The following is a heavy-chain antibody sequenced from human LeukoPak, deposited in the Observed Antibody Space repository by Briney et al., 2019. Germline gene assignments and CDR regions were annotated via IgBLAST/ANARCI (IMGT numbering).Heavy chain of an antibody. CDR2: ISAYTGKT. J-gene: IGHJ4*02. V-gene: IGHV1-18*01. CDR3: ARSGYGIDY. CDR1: GYTFTNYG. D-gene: IGHD5-12*01. Sequence: ASVKVSCKASGYTFTNYGITWVRQASGQGIEWMGWISAYTGKTNSAQKLQGRVTMTTDTSTSTGYMELRSLRSDDTAVYYCARSGYGIDYWGQGTLVTVSS.